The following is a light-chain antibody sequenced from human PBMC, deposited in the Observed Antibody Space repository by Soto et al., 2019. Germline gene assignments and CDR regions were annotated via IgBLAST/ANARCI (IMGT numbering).Light chain of an antibody. CDR2: AAS. CDR3: LQDHNYQWT. J-gene: IGKJ2*02. Sequence: DIQMTQSPSSLSASVGDRVTITCRASQTISRYLNWYQQKPGKAPKLLISAASSLQSGVPSRFSVSGSGTDFTLVINSLQPEDFATYYCLQDHNYQWTFGQGTKLEIK. CDR1: QTISRY. V-gene: IGKV1-39*01.